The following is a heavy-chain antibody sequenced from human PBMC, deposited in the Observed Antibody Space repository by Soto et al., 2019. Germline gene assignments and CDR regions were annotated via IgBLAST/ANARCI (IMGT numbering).Heavy chain of an antibody. Sequence: GGSLRLSCAASGFTFSSYAMSWVRQAPGKGLEWVSAISGSGGSTYYADSVKGRFTISRDNSKNTLYLQMNSLRAEDTAVYYCAKRYPKKNTIFGVDLIFDYWGQGTLVTVSS. CDR1: GFTFSSYA. V-gene: IGHV3-23*01. CDR3: AKRYPKKNTIFGVDLIFDY. J-gene: IGHJ4*02. CDR2: ISGSGGST. D-gene: IGHD3-3*01.